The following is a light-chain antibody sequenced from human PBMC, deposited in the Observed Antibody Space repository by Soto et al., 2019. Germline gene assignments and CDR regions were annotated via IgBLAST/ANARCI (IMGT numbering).Light chain of an antibody. V-gene: IGLV4-69*01. CDR3: QTWVTGIQV. Sequence: QLVLTQSPSASASLGASVKLTCTLSSGHSSYAFAWHQQQPEKGPRYLMKLNSDGSHSKGDGIPDRFSGSSSGAERYLTISSLQSEDEADYYCQTWVTGIQVFGGGTKVTVL. CDR2: LNSDGSH. CDR1: SGHSSYA. J-gene: IGLJ3*02.